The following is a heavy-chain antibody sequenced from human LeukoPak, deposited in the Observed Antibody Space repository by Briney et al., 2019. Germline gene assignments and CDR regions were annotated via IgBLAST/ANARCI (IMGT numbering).Heavy chain of an antibody. J-gene: IGHJ4*02. D-gene: IGHD4-17*01. CDR3: ARSGYGDYVDY. CDR1: GFTVSSNY. CDR2: IYSGGST. V-gene: IGHV3-53*01. Sequence: QRGGSLRLSCAASGFTVSSNYMSWVRQAPGKGVEWVSVIYSGGSTYYADSVKGRFTISRDNSKNTLYLQMNSLRAEDTAVYYCARSGYGDYVDYWGQGTLVTVSS.